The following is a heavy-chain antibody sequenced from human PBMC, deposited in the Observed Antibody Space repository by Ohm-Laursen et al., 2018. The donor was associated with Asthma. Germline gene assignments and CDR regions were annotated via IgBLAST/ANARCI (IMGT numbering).Heavy chain of an antibody. CDR1: GYTLSRYS. J-gene: IGHJ1*01. CDR2: ISTASTFI. Sequence: SLRLSCSASGYTLSRYSIHWVRQVPGKGLEWVASISTASTFIYYADSVRGRFITSRDNARNSVYLQLNSLRAEDTALYYCARIGPEWELPGREYSLHHWGEGTLVTVSS. V-gene: IGHV3-21*01. CDR3: ARIGPEWELPGREYSLHH. D-gene: IGHD1-26*01.